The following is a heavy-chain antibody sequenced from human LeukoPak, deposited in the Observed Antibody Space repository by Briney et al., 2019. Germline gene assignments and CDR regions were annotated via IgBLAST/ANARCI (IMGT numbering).Heavy chain of an antibody. V-gene: IGHV3-64D*06. D-gene: IGHD6-19*01. CDR3: VKVRAKAVAAKGFDY. Sequence: PGGSLRLSCSASGFTFSSYAMHWVRQAPGKGLEYVSAISSNGGSTYYADSVKGRFTISRDNSKNTLYLQMSSLRPEDTVVYYCVKVRAKAVAAKGFDYWGQGTLVTVSS. CDR1: GFTFSSYA. J-gene: IGHJ4*02. CDR2: ISSNGGST.